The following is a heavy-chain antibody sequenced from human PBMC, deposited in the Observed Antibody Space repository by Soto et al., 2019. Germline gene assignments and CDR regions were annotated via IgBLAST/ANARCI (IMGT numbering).Heavy chain of an antibody. D-gene: IGHD3-10*01. CDR2: ISAYNGNT. J-gene: IGHJ4*02. Sequence: ASVKVSCKASGYMFVTYGINWVRQAPGQGLEWMGWISAYNGNTKYAQNLQGRVTMTTDASTSTAYMEMRSLRSDDTAVYYCARDLDGSGSYYTDYWGPGTMVTVSS. CDR3: ARDLDGSGSYYTDY. CDR1: GYMFVTYG. V-gene: IGHV1-18*01.